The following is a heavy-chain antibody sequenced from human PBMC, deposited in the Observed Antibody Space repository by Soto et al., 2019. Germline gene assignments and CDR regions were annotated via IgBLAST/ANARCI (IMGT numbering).Heavy chain of an antibody. CDR3: GRVCSRQYFYDSSGYPRNFDY. V-gene: IGHV1-18*01. J-gene: IGHJ4*02. D-gene: IGHD3-22*01. Sequence: ASVKVSCKASGYTFTNYGISWVRQAPGQGLEWMGWISAYSGNTYYAQKLQGRVTMTTDTPTSTAYMELRSLRSDDTAVYYCGRVCSRQYFYDSSGYPRNFDYWGQGTLVTVSS. CDR2: ISAYSGNT. CDR1: GYTFTNYG.